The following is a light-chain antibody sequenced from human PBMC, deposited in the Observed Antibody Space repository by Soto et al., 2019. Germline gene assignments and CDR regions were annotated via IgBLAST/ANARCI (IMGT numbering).Light chain of an antibody. J-gene: IGKJ1*01. Sequence: DLQMTQSPSSLSASVGDRVTITCRASQSISSYLNWYHQKPGKAPKLLLYSASSLQSGVPSRFNGSGSETDYTLTISSLQPEDFATYYFQQSYSTPWTFGQGTNVEIK. CDR3: QQSYSTPWT. CDR1: QSISSY. CDR2: SAS. V-gene: IGKV1-39*01.